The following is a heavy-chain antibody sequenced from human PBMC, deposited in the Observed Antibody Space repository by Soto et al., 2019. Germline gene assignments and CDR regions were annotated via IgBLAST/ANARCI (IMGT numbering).Heavy chain of an antibody. CDR3: AKALEGSSWYDKYYYYGMDV. Sequence: GGSLRLSCAASGFTFSSYAMSWVRQAPGKGLEWVSAISGSGGSTYYADSVKGRFTISRDNSKNTLYLQMNSLRAEDTAVYYCAKALEGSSWYDKYYYYGMDVWGQGTTVTVSS. CDR1: GFTFSSYA. CDR2: ISGSGGST. V-gene: IGHV3-23*01. D-gene: IGHD6-13*01. J-gene: IGHJ6*02.